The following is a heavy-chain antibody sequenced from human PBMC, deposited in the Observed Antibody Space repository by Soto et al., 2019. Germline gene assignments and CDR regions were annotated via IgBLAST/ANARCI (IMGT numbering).Heavy chain of an antibody. CDR2: ISSSSSYI. CDR3: ARASIVAAGLGPFDY. D-gene: IGHD6-13*01. J-gene: IGHJ4*02. CDR1: GFTFSDYY. Sequence: PVGSLRLSCAASGFTFSDYYMSWIRQAPGKGLEWVSSISSSSSYIYYADSVKGRFTISRDNAKNSLYLQMNSLRAEDTAVYYCARASIVAAGLGPFDYWAQGTLVTVSS. V-gene: IGHV3-11*06.